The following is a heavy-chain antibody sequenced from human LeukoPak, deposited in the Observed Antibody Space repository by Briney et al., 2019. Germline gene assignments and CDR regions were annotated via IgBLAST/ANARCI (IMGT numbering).Heavy chain of an antibody. CDR1: GYTFTSYD. CDR2: MNPNSGNT. J-gene: IGHJ6*03. CDR3: ARSVRRVRPRYCGSTGCNGDYYYYYLDV. Sequence: ASVKVSCKASGYTFTSYDINWVRQATGQGLEWMGWMNPNSGNTGYAQKFQGRVTMTRNTSISTAYMALRSLRSEATAVYYCARSVRRVRPRYCGSTGCNGDYYYYYLDVWGKGTTVTVSS. V-gene: IGHV1-8*01. D-gene: IGHD2-2*01.